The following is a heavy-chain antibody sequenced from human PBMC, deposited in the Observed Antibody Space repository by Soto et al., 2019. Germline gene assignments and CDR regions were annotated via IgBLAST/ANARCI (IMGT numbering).Heavy chain of an antibody. V-gene: IGHV4-30-4*01. CDR2: IYYSGST. Sequence: SETLSLTCTVSGGTISSGAHYWGWIRQPPGKGLEWIGYIYYSGSTYYNPSLKRRVTISVDTSKNQFSLKLSSVTDADTAVYYCARADTAMVERLGYWGQGTLVTVSS. J-gene: IGHJ4*02. D-gene: IGHD5-18*01. CDR3: ARADTAMVERLGY. CDR1: GGTISSGAHY.